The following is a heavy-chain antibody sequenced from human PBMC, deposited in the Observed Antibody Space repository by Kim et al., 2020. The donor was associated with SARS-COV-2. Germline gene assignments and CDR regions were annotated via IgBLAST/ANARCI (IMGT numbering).Heavy chain of an antibody. V-gene: IGHV3-7*03. J-gene: IGHJ4*02. CDR3: VRVKGGD. CDR2: IKEDGSEK. D-gene: IGHD2-15*01. Sequence: GGSLRLSCAASGFTFSSFWMHWVCQAPGKGLERVANIKEDGSEKHYVDSVKGRFTISRDNAKNLVYLQMNSLRGEDTAVYYCVRVKGGDWGQGTPVTVSS. CDR1: GFTFSSFW.